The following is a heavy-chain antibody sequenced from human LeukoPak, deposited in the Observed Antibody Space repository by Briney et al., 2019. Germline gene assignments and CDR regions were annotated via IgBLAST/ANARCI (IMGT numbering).Heavy chain of an antibody. CDR3: ARLESYSYARGALDY. V-gene: IGHV5-51*01. CDR2: IYPGDSDT. D-gene: IGHD5-18*01. CDR1: GYSFTSYW. J-gene: IGHJ4*02. Sequence: GESLKISCKGSGYSFTSYWIGWVRQMPGKGLEWMGIIYPGDSDTRYSPSFQGQVTISADKSISTAYLQWSSLKASDTAMYYCARLESYSYARGALDYWGQGTLVTVSS.